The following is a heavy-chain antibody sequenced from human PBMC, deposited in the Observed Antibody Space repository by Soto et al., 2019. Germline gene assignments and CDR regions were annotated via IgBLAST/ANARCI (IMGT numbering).Heavy chain of an antibody. CDR3: AKSRDRVVKDY. V-gene: IGHV3-30*18. J-gene: IGHJ4*02. CDR1: GFTFSSYG. D-gene: IGHD2-15*01. CDR2: ISYDGSNK. Sequence: LRLSCAASGFTFSSYGMHWVRQAPGKGLEWVAVISYDGSNKYYADSVKGRFTISRDNSKNTLYLQMNSLRAEDTAVYYCAKSRDRVVKDYWGQGTLVTVSS.